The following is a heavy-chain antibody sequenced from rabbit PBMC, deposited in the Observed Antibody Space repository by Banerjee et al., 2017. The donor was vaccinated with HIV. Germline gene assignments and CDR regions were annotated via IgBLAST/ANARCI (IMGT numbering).Heavy chain of an antibody. J-gene: IGHJ6*01. CDR2: IYTGSGAT. CDR3: ARGFGGVFYSGLEL. Sequence: QEQLEESGGDLVKPEGSLTLTCTASGFSFSGDYDMGWVRQAPGKGLEWIGCIYTGSGATGYASWVNGRFTISKTSSTVDLKVTSLTAADTATYFCARGFGGVFYSGLELWGPGTLVTVS. V-gene: IGHV1S45*01. CDR1: GFSFSGDYD. D-gene: IGHD5-1*01.